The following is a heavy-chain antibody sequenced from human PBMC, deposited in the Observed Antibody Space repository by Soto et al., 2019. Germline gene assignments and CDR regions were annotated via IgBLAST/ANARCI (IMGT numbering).Heavy chain of an antibody. J-gene: IGHJ6*02. V-gene: IGHV1-69*12. CDR2: IIPIFGTA. D-gene: IGHD7-27*01. CDR1: GCTFSSYA. CDR3: ASQLTGDYYYYGMDV. Sequence: QVPLVQSGAEVKKPGSSVKVSCKASGCTFSSYAISWVRQAPGQGLEWMGGIIPIFGTADYAQKFQGRVTITADEPTSTAYMELSSLRSEDTAVYYCASQLTGDYYYYGMDVWGQGTTVTVSS.